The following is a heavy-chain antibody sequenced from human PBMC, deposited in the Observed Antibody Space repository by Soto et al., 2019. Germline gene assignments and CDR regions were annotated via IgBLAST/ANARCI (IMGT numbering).Heavy chain of an antibody. D-gene: IGHD6-13*01. V-gene: IGHV3-7*01. CDR1: GFTFSSYW. J-gene: IGHJ4*02. CDR3: PSDSSGWYSLDY. CDR2: IKQDGSEK. Sequence: EVQLVESGGGLVQPGGSLRLSCAASGFTFSSYWMSWVRQAPGKGLEWVANIKQDGSEKYYVDSVKGGFTISRDNAKNSLYLHMNSRRAEYTAADYCPSDSSGWYSLDYCGQGTLGTVSS.